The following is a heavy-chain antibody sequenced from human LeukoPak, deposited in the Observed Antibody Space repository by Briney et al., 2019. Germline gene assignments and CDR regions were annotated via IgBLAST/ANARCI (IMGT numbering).Heavy chain of an antibody. Sequence: SQTLSLTFAISGDSVSSNSATWNWLRQSPSRGLEWLGRTYYRSKWYNEYAPSVKGRIAFNPDTSKNQFSLQLNSVTPEDTAVYYCARALSRYFDYWGQGTLVAVSS. CDR2: TYYRSKWYN. CDR3: ARALSRYFDY. J-gene: IGHJ4*02. CDR1: GDSVSSNSAT. V-gene: IGHV6-1*01. D-gene: IGHD5/OR15-5a*01.